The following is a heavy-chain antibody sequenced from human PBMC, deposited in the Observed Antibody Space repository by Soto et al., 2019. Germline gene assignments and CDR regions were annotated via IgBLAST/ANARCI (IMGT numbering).Heavy chain of an antibody. CDR2: IYSGGST. CDR1: GFTVSSNY. CDR3: ARAYYDFWSGPPDV. Sequence: GGSLRLSCAASGFTVSSNYMSWVRQAPGKGLEWVSVIYSGGSTYYADSVKGRFTISRDNSKNTLYLQMNSLRAEDTAVYYCARAYYDFWSGPPDVWGKGTTVTVSS. D-gene: IGHD3-3*01. J-gene: IGHJ6*04. V-gene: IGHV3-66*01.